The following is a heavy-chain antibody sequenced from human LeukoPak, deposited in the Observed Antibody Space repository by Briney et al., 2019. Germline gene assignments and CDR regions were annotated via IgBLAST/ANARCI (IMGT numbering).Heavy chain of an antibody. D-gene: IGHD5-12*01. CDR2: ISSSSSTI. CDR3: ARDGATFSGYDWYYYMDV. Sequence: GGSLRLSCAASGFTFSAYSMNWVRQAPGKGLEWVSYISSSSSTIHYADSVKGRFTISRDNAKNSLYLQMNSLRAEDTAVYYCARDGATFSGYDWYYYMDVWGKGTTVTVSS. J-gene: IGHJ6*03. CDR1: GFTFSAYS. V-gene: IGHV3-48*04.